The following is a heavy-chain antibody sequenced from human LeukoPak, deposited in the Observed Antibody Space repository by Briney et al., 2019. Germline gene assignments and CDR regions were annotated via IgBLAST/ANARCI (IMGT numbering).Heavy chain of an antibody. CDR1: GFTFSSYS. CDR3: ARGRITMIVVGAFDI. CDR2: ISSSSSYI. V-gene: IGHV3-21*01. J-gene: IGHJ3*02. D-gene: IGHD3-22*01. Sequence: GGSLRLSCAASGFTFSSYSMNWVRQAPGKGLEWVSSISSSSSYIYYADSVKGRFTISRDNAKNSLYLQMNSLRAEDTAVYYCARGRITMIVVGAFDIWGQGTMVTVSS.